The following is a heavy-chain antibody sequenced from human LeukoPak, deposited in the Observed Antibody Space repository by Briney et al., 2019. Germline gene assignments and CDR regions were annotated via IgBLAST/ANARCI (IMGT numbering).Heavy chain of an antibody. Sequence: GGSLRLSCAASGFTFSSYWMHWVRPAPGKGLVWVSRINSDGSSTSYADSVKGRFTISRDNPKNTLYLQMNSLRAEDTAVYYCARDLGGYSYGYLGYYYGMDVWGQGTTVTVSS. D-gene: IGHD5-18*01. CDR2: INSDGSST. CDR1: GFTFSSYW. CDR3: ARDLGGYSYGYLGYYYGMDV. J-gene: IGHJ6*02. V-gene: IGHV3-74*01.